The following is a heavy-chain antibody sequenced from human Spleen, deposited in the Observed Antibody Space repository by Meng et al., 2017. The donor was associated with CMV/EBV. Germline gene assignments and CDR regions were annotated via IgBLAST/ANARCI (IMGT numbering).Heavy chain of an antibody. CDR3: ARDAGGMDV. CDR1: GFTFSNYR. D-gene: IGHD6-13*01. J-gene: IGHJ6*02. V-gene: IGHV3-21*01. CDR2: ISSSSSYI. Sequence: GESLKISCEASGFTFSNYRINWVRQAPGKGLEWVSSISSSSSYIYYADSVKGRFTISRDNAKNSLYLQMNSLRAEDTAVYYCARDAGGMDVWGQGTTVTVSS.